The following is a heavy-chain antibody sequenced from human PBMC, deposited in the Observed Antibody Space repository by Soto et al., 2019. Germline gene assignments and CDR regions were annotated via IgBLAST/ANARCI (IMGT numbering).Heavy chain of an antibody. V-gene: IGHV1-69*01. D-gene: IGHD6-19*01. CDR3: AKVRYSSPMGYYYGMDV. J-gene: IGHJ6*02. CDR1: RVTFSKFI. CDR2: IIPIFGTA. Sequence: QVQLEQSGGEVKKPGSSVKVSCKASRVTFSKFIVTWVRQAPGLGLEWVGGIIPIFGTANYAQKFQGRVTITAEESTSTSYMEVNNLRSEDTAVYYCAKVRYSSPMGYYYGMDVWGQGTTVTVSS.